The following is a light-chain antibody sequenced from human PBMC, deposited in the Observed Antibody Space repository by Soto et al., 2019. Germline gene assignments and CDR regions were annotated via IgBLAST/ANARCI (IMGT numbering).Light chain of an antibody. J-gene: IGKJ1*01. CDR3: LQDYSYPWT. V-gene: IGKV1-6*01. Sequence: AIQMTQSPSSLSASLGDRVTITCRASQGIRNDLGWYQQKPGKAPRLLIYAASSLQSGVPSKFSGSGSGTDFTLTISSLLPEDFATYYCLQDYSYPWTFGQGTKVEI. CDR1: QGIRND. CDR2: AAS.